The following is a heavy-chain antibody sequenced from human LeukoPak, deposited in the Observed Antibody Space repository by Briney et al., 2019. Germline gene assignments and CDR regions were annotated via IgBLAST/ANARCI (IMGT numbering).Heavy chain of an antibody. V-gene: IGHV3-30*18. CDR2: ISYDGSNK. J-gene: IGHJ4*02. Sequence: GRSLRLSCAASGFTFSSYGMHWVRQAPGKGLEWVAVISYDGSNKYYADSVKGRFTISRDNSKNTLYLQMNSLRAEDTAVYYCAKSAAYSSGMGDYWGQGTLVTVSS. D-gene: IGHD6-19*01. CDR3: AKSAAYSSGMGDY. CDR1: GFTFSSYG.